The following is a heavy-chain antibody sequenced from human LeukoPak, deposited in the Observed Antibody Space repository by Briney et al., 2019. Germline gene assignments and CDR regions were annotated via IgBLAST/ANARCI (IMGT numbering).Heavy chain of an antibody. D-gene: IGHD4-11*01. V-gene: IGHV4-34*01. CDR3: ARAFTVTLSFDI. CDR2: INHSGST. Sequence: SETLSLTCAVYGGSFSGYYWSWIRQPPGKGLDWIGEINHSGSTNYNPSLKSRVTISVDTSKNQFSLKLSSVTAADTAVYYCARAFTVTLSFDIWGQGTMVTVSS. CDR1: GGSFSGYY. J-gene: IGHJ3*02.